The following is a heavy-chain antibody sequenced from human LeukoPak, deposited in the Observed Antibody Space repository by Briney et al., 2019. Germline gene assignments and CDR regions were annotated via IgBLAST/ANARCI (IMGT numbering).Heavy chain of an antibody. V-gene: IGHV4-4*07. CDR1: GGSISSYY. CDR2: IYTSGST. J-gene: IGHJ5*02. CDR3: ARAVNGGDSRKNWFDP. Sequence: SETLSLTFTVSGGSISSYYWSWIRQPAGKGLEWIGRIYTSGSTNYNPSLKSRVTISVDTSKNQFSLKLSSVTAADTAVYYCARAVNGGDSRKNWFDPWGQGTLVTVSS. D-gene: IGHD6-13*01.